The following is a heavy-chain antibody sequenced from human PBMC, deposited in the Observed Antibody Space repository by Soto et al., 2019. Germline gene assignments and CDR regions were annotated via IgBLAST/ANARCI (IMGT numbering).Heavy chain of an antibody. CDR2: INPSGGST. CDR1: GYTFTSYY. Sequence: ASVKVSCKASGYTFTSYYMHWVRQAPGQGLEWMGIINPSGGSTSYAQKFQGRVTMTRDTSTSTVYMELSSLRSEDTAVYYCARSGITMVRGRKNWFDPWGQGTLVTVSS. CDR3: ARSGITMVRGRKNWFDP. V-gene: IGHV1-46*03. D-gene: IGHD3-10*01. J-gene: IGHJ5*02.